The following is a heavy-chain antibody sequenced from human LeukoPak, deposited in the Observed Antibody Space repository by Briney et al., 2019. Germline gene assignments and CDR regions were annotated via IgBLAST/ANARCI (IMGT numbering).Heavy chain of an antibody. CDR1: GGSISSYY. V-gene: IGHV4-59*01. D-gene: IGHD1-1*01. Sequence: PSETLSLTCTVSGGSISSYYWSWIRQPPGKGLEWIWYISYSGSTNFNPSLKSRVTISVDTSKNQFSLKLSSVTAADTAVYYCAREGTAGTNLNWFDTWGQGTLVTVSS. CDR3: AREGTAGTNLNWFDT. CDR2: ISYSGST. J-gene: IGHJ5*02.